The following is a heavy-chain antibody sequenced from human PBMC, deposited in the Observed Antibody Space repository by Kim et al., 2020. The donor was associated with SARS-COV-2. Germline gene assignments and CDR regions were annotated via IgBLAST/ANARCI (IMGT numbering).Heavy chain of an antibody. CDR3: ASRRGRGYYGY. Sequence: SETLSLTCAVYGGSFSGYYWSWIRQPPGKGLEWIGEINHSGSTNYNPSLKSRVTISVDTSKNQFSLKLSSVTAADTAVYYCASRRGRGYYGYWGQGTLVTVSS. J-gene: IGHJ4*02. D-gene: IGHD3-16*01. CDR1: GGSFSGYY. CDR2: INHSGST. V-gene: IGHV4-34*01.